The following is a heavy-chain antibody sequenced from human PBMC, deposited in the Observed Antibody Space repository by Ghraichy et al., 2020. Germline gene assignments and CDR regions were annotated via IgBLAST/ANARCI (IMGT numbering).Heavy chain of an antibody. CDR2: IYHSGST. Sequence: SETLSLTCAVSGGSISSGGYSWSWIRQPPGKGLEWIGYIYHSGSTYYNPSLKSRVTISVDRSKNQFSLKLSSVTAADTAVYYCARGRTHYDILTGYSPYYYMDVWGKGTTVTVSS. D-gene: IGHD3-9*01. CDR3: ARGRTHYDILTGYSPYYYMDV. J-gene: IGHJ6*03. V-gene: IGHV4-30-2*01. CDR1: GGSISSGGYS.